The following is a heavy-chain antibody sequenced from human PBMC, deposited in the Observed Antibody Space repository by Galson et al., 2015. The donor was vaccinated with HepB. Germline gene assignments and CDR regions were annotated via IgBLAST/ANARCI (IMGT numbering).Heavy chain of an antibody. V-gene: IGHV1-18*01. CDR3: ARGGYCSGNGCQSWGTRDYHNYGLDV. Sequence: SVTVSCKASGYTFIRYGISWVRQAPGEGLEWMGWISPYNGYTNYAENLQGRVTMTTDTSTRTAYMDLRSLRSNDTAVYYCARGGYCSGNGCQSWGTRDYHNYGLDVWGQGTTVTVSS. CDR2: ISPYNGYT. CDR1: GYTFIRYG. J-gene: IGHJ6*02. D-gene: IGHD2-15*01.